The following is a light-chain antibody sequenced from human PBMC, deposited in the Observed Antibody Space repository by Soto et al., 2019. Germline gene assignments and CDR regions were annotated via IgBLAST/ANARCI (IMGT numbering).Light chain of an antibody. CDR3: QYYNSDSFYS. J-gene: IGKJ2*03. Sequence: DIQMTQSPSTLSVSVGDRVTITCRASQSFSSWLAWYQQKPGKAPNLLIYRTSTLGRGVPSRFSASGSGTEFTLTISILQPDDFATYYCQYYNSDSFYSFGQGTKLEIK. V-gene: IGKV1-5*03. CDR2: RTS. CDR1: QSFSSW.